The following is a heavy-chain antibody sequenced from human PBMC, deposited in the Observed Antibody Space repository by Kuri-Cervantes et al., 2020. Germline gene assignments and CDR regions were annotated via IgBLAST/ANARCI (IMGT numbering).Heavy chain of an antibody. CDR3: ARSPPIRTSTNWFDP. J-gene: IGHJ5*02. V-gene: IGHV4-39*07. D-gene: IGHD1-14*01. Sequence: GSLRLSCTVSGGSISISSYYWGWIRQPPGKGLEWIGNIYYSGSTYYNPSLKTRVTISVDTSKNLISLKLNSVTAADTAVYYCARSPPIRTSTNWFDPWGQGTLVTVSS. CDR1: GGSISISSYY. CDR2: IYYSGST.